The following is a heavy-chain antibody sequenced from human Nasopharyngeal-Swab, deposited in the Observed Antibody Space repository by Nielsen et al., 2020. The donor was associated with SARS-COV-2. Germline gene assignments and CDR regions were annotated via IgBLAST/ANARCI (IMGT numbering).Heavy chain of an antibody. J-gene: IGHJ6*02. V-gene: IGHV4-34*01. CDR3: ARGGRHGCSSANRPYAIDV. Sequence: WIRQPPGKGLEWIGETRHSGSGNYKPSLNSRVSMSVDASKNQFSLNLDSVTAADTAVYYCARGGRHGCSSANRPYAIDVWGQGATVTVSS. D-gene: IGHD2-2*01. CDR2: TRHSGSG.